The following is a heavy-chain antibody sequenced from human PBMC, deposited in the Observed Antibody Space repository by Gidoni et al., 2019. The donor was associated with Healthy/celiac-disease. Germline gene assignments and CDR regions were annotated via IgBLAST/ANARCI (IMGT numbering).Heavy chain of an antibody. CDR2: ISYDGSNK. CDR3: AKDSHSSGYYYYYYYGMDV. J-gene: IGHJ6*02. CDR1: GFTFRSYG. Sequence: QVQLVGSGGGVVQPGRSLRLSCAASGFTFRSYGMHWVRQAPGKGLEWVAVISYDGSNKYYADSVKGRFTISRDNSKNTLYLQMNSLRAEDTAVYFCAKDSHSSGYYYYYYYGMDVWGQGTTVTVSS. V-gene: IGHV3-30*18. D-gene: IGHD3-22*01.